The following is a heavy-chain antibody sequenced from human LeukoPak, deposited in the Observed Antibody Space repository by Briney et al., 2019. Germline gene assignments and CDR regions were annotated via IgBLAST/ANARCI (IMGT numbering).Heavy chain of an antibody. J-gene: IGHJ4*02. V-gene: IGHV4-61*05. CDR1: GGSISSSSYY. CDR3: ARGQVYFDY. CDR2: IYYSGT. Sequence: SETLSLTCTVSGGSISSSSYYWGWIRQSPGKGLECIGYIYYSGTNYNPPLKSRVTISLDTSKNQFSLKLNSVTAAGTAVYYCARGQVYFDYWGQGTLVTVSS.